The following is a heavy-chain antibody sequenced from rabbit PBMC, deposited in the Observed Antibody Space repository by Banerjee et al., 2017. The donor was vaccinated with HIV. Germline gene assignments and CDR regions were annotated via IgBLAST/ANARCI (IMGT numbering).Heavy chain of an antibody. J-gene: IGHJ4*01. CDR2: IGAGST. CDR3: ARDAGYAGSNL. D-gene: IGHD4-2*01. V-gene: IGHV1S45*01. Sequence: QEQLEESGGDLVKPEGSLTLTCTASGFSFSSNYWLCWVRQAPGKGLEWIACIGAGSTYYATWAKGRFTISKTSSTTVTLQMTSLTAADTATYFCARDAGYAGSNLWGPGTLVPS. CDR1: GFSFSSNYW.